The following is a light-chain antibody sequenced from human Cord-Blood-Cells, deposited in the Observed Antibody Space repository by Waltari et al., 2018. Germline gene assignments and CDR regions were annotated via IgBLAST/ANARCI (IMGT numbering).Light chain of an antibody. CDR1: SSYVGCHNL. CDR3: CSYAGSPYV. Sequence: QSALTQPASVSGSPGQSITISCTGTSSYVGCHNLVSWYQHHPGKAPKLMIYEGIKRPSGVSNRFSGSKSGNTASLTISGLQAEDEADYYCCSYAGSPYVFGTGTKVTVL. CDR2: EGI. J-gene: IGLJ1*01. V-gene: IGLV2-23*01.